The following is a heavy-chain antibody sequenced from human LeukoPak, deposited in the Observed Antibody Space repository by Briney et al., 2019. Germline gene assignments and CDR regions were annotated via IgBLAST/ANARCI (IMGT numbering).Heavy chain of an antibody. J-gene: IGHJ4*02. CDR1: GGTFSSYA. Sequence: ASVKVSCEASGGTFSSYAICWVRQAPGQGVEWMGWISAYNGYTNYAQMLQGRVTMTKGTSTSIAYTELKSLRSGDQAVYYCSRDDWEQPSGLDYWGQGTLVTVSS. V-gene: IGHV1-18*01. D-gene: IGHD1-26*01. CDR3: SRDDWEQPSGLDY. CDR2: ISAYNGYT.